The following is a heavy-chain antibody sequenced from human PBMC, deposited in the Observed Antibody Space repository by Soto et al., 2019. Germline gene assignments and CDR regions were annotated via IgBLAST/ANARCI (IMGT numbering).Heavy chain of an antibody. D-gene: IGHD2-15*01. CDR2: INHSGST. CDR3: ARTGVVAATVDD. J-gene: IGHJ4*02. Sequence: ASETLSLTCAVYGGSFSGYYWSWIRQPPGKGLEWIGEINHSGSTNYNPSLKSRVTISVDTSKNQFSLKLSSVTAADTAVYYCARTGVVAATVDDWGQGTLVTGSS. V-gene: IGHV4-34*01. CDR1: GGSFSGYY.